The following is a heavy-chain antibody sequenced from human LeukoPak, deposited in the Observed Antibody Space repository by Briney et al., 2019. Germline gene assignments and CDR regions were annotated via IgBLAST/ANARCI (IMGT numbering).Heavy chain of an antibody. CDR2: INPNSGGT. V-gene: IGHV1-2*02. D-gene: IGHD5-24*01. J-gene: IGHJ5*02. CDR3: ASEGDGNNLYSYFDP. Sequence: ASVKVSCKTSGYTLTGYFIHWVRQAPGQGLEWMGWINPNSGGTNYAQKFQGRLTMTWDNSISTGYMDLTWLKSDDTAVYCCASEGDGNNLYSYFDPWGQGTLVTVSS. CDR1: GYTLTGYF.